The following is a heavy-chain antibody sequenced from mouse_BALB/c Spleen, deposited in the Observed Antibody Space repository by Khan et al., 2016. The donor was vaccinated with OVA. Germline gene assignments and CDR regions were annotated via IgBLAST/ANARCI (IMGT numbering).Heavy chain of an antibody. V-gene: IGHV1-76*01. CDR3: AREEALYYFDY. CDR2: IYPGTDNT. J-gene: IGHJ2*01. D-gene: IGHD1-1*01. Sequence: QIQLVQSGAELVRPGASVKLSCKTSGYIFTSYWIHWVKQRSGRGLEWIARIYPGTDNTYYNEKVNDKATLTADKSSSTAYLQLSSLKSEDSAVYFCAREEALYYFDYWGQGTTLTVSS. CDR1: GYIFTSYW.